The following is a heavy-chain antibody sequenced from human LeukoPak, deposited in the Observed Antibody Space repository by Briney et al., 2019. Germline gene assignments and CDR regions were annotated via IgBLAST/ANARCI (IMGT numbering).Heavy chain of an antibody. CDR3: AKISSSWSPTHFDY. J-gene: IGHJ4*02. D-gene: IGHD6-13*01. CDR2: ISGSGGSP. V-gene: IGHV3-23*01. Sequence: GGSLRLFCAASGFTFGSYAMSWVRQAPGKGLEWVSTISGSGGSPYYADSVKGRFTISRDNSKNTLYLQMNSLRAEDTAVYYCAKISSSWSPTHFDYWGQGTLVTVSS. CDR1: GFTFGSYA.